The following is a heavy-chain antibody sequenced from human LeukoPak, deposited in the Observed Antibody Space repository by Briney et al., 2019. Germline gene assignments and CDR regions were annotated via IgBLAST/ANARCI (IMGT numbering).Heavy chain of an antibody. V-gene: IGHV4-39*01. CDR1: GGSISSSSYY. CDR3: ARQGRLLLQYYFDY. CDR2: IYYSGST. Sequence: PSETLSLTCTVSGGSISSSSYYWGWIRQPPGKGLEWIGSIYYSGSTHYNPSLKSRVTISVDTSKNQFSLKLSSVTAADTAVYYCARQGRLLLQYYFDYWGQGTLVTVSS. D-gene: IGHD3-22*01. J-gene: IGHJ4*02.